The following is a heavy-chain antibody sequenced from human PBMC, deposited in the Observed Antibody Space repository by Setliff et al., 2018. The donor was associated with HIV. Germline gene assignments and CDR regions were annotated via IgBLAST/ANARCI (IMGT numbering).Heavy chain of an antibody. CDR2: IIPIFGTA. CDR3: ARGKRYFDWFTHLGAFDF. CDR1: GGSFSSYA. J-gene: IGHJ3*01. Sequence: SVKVSCKASGGSFSSYAISWVRQAPGQGLEWVGGIIPIFGTANYARKFQGRVTITADESTSTAYMELSSLRSEDTAVYYCARGKRYFDWFTHLGAFDFWGQGTMVT. V-gene: IGHV1-69*13. D-gene: IGHD3-9*01.